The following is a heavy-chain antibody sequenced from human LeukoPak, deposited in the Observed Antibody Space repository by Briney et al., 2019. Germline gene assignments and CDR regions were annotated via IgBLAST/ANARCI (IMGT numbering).Heavy chain of an antibody. CDR3: ARVEGYDYFDY. V-gene: IGHV5-51*01. D-gene: IGHD5-12*01. CDR1: GYSFTNYW. Sequence: GESLKISCKTSGYSFTNYWIGWVRQMPGKGLEWMGIIYPGDSDTRYSPSFQGQVTISADKSISTAYLQWGSLKASDTAIYYCARVEGYDYFDYWGQGTLVTVSS. J-gene: IGHJ4*02. CDR2: IYPGDSDT.